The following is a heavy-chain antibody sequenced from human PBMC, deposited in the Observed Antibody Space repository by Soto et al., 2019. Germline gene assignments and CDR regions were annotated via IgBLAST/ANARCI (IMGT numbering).Heavy chain of an antibody. CDR1: GFIFSDYY. J-gene: IGHJ5*02. CDR3: AREDTSFAH. Sequence: QVQLVESGGVLVKPGGSLRLSCSASGFIFSDYYMSWIRLAPGKGLEVISYISNSGTIIYYADFVKGRFTISRDNAKNSLFLQMNSLRAEDTATYHCAREDTSFAHWGQGTLVTVSS. D-gene: IGHD5-18*01. V-gene: IGHV3-11*01. CDR2: ISNSGTII.